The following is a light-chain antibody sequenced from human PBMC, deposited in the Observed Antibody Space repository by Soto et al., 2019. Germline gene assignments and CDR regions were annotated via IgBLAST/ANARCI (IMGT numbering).Light chain of an antibody. Sequence: EIVLTQSPGTLSLSPGESATLSCSASHIIPNNNLAWYQQKPGQAPRLLFYGAFNRASGIPARFSGSGFGTEFTLTISSLQPEDFAVYYCEQYNNWFSITFGQGTRLEI. CDR1: HIIPNNN. J-gene: IGKJ5*01. CDR2: GAF. V-gene: IGKV3D-15*01. CDR3: EQYNNWFSIT.